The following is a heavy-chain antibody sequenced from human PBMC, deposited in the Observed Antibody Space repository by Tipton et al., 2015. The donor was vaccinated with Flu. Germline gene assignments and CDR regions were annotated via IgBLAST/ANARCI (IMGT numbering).Heavy chain of an antibody. D-gene: IGHD3-10*01. V-gene: IGHV4-61*02. CDR1: GGSINSGSYY. J-gene: IGHJ3*02. CDR2: IYTSGST. Sequence: LRLSCTVSGGSINSGSYYWSWIRQPAGQGLQWIGRIYTSGSTNYNSSLNSRVTISVDTSKNQFYLRLTSVTAADTAIYYCARDRSGSSSYYGAFDIWGQGTMVNVSS. CDR3: ARDRSGSSSYYGAFDI.